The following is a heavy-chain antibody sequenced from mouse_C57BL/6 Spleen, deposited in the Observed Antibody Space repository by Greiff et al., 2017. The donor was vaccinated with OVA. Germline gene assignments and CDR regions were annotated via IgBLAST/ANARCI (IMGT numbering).Heavy chain of an antibody. CDR1: GYAFSSSW. V-gene: IGHV1-82*01. Sequence: QVQLQQSGPELVKPGASVKISCKASGYAFSSSWMNWVKQRPGKGLEWIGRIYPGDGDTNYNGKFKGKATLTADKSSSTAYMQLSSRTSEDSAVYFCAMDYSNYLFAYWGQGTLVTVSA. J-gene: IGHJ3*01. CDR2: IYPGDGDT. CDR3: AMDYSNYLFAY. D-gene: IGHD2-5*01.